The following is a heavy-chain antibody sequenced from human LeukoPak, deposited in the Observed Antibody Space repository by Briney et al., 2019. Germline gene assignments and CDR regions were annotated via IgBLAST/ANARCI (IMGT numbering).Heavy chain of an antibody. CDR3: ARDSDYANWFDP. CDR1: GFTFSSYW. V-gene: IGHV3-74*01. D-gene: IGHD4-17*01. J-gene: IGHJ5*02. Sequence: GSLRLSCAASGFTFSSYWMHWVRQAPGKGLVWVSRINRDGSSRSYADSVKGRVTISRDNAKNTLYLQMNSLRAEDTAVYYCARDSDYANWFDPWGQGTLVTVSS. CDR2: INRDGSSR.